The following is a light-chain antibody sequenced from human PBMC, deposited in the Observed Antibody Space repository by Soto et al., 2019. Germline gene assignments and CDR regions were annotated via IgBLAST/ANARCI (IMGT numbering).Light chain of an antibody. Sequence: EIVMTQSPDTLSVSPGERVTLSCRASHTIARNLAWYQQKNGQAPRLLIHGASTRASGVPVRFSGSGSGTDFTLTISSLESEDIDVYYCQQIHNCPPQYTFGQGTKLEIK. CDR1: HTIARN. V-gene: IGKV3-15*01. CDR2: GAS. CDR3: QQIHNCPPQYT. J-gene: IGKJ2*01.